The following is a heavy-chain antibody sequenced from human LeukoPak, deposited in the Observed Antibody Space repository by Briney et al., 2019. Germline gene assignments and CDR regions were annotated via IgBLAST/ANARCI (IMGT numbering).Heavy chain of an antibody. CDR3: ARYLVAGTHKPLDY. V-gene: IGHV4-59*01. CDR2: IYYSGSI. CDR1: GGSISSYY. Sequence: SETLSLTCTVSGGSISSYYWSWIRQPPGKGLEWIGYIYYSGSINYNPSLKSRVTISVDTSKNQFSLKLSSVTAADTAVYYCARYLVAGTHKPLDYWGQGTLVTVSS. J-gene: IGHJ4*02. D-gene: IGHD6-19*01.